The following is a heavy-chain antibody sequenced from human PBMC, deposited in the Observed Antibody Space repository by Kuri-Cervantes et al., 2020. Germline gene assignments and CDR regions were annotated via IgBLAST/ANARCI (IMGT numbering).Heavy chain of an antibody. J-gene: IGHJ6*03. CDR3: ARAHIAARRHQGRYYYYYMDV. V-gene: IGHV3-30*01. D-gene: IGHD6-6*01. CDR1: GFTFSSYA. Sequence: GESLKISCAASGFTFSSYAMHWFRQAPGKGLEWVAVISYDGSNKYYADSVKGRFTISRDNSKNTLYLQMNSLRAEDTAVYYCARAHIAARRHQGRYYYYYMDVWGKGTTVTVSS. CDR2: ISYDGSNK.